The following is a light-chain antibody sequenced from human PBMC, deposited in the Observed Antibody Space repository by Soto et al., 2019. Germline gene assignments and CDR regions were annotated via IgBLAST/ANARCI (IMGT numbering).Light chain of an antibody. Sequence: DIPMTQSPSTLSASVGDRVTITCRASQSISNWLAWYQQKPGKAPKLLIYRASSLESGVPSRFSGSGSGTEFTVTICSLKPDDFAAYYCQQYNSYSPRLTFGGGTKVETK. CDR1: QSISNW. CDR2: RAS. J-gene: IGKJ4*01. CDR3: QQYNSYSPRLT. V-gene: IGKV1-5*03.